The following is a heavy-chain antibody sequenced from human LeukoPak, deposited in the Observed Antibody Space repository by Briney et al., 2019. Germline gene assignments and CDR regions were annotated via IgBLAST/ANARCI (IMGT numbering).Heavy chain of an antibody. CDR1: GGFISSGGFS. CDR3: ARRYNGDYYFDY. CDR2: IFQSGST. Sequence: PSETLSLTCTVSGGFISSGGFSWSWLRPPPGKGLEWIGYIFQSGSTYYNPSLKRRVTISVDRSKNQFSLKLSSVTAADTAVYYCARRYNGDYYFDYWGQGTLVTVSS. D-gene: IGHD4-17*01. J-gene: IGHJ4*02. V-gene: IGHV4-30-2*01.